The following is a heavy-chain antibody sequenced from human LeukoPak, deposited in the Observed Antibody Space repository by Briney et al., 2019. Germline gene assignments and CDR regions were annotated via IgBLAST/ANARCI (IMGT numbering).Heavy chain of an antibody. CDR2: IYYSGST. J-gene: IGHJ4*02. V-gene: IGHV4-59*01. Sequence: SETLSLTCTVSGGSISSYYWSWIRQPPGKGLEWIGYIYYSGSTNYNPSLKSRVTISVDTSKNQFSLKLSSVTAADTAVYYCARETAAAPFDYRGQGTLVTVSS. CDR1: GGSISSYY. CDR3: ARETAAAPFDY. D-gene: IGHD6-13*01.